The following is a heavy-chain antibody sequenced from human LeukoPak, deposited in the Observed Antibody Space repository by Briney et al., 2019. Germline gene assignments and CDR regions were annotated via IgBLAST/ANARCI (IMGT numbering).Heavy chain of an antibody. D-gene: IGHD3-16*01. Sequence: GGSLRLSCAASGFTFSSCWMNWFRQAPGKGPEWVGNINQEGSEKHYVNSVRGRFTISRDNAKNSLYLQMNSLRAEDTAVYYCARPRGPADAFDIWGQGTMVTVSS. CDR3: ARPRGPADAFDI. CDR2: INQEGSEK. CDR1: GFTFSSCW. J-gene: IGHJ3*02. V-gene: IGHV3-7*01.